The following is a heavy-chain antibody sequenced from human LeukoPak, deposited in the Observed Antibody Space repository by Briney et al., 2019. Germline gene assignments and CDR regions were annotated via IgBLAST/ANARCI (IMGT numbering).Heavy chain of an antibody. CDR1: GYSISSGDY. Sequence: PSETLSLTCAVSGYSISSGDYWGWIRQSPGNGLEWLGSIYHSGSTHYNPSVKSRVTISVDTPKNQFSLSLNSVTAADTAVYYCARNHSTQGYFDYWGQGTLVTVSS. CDR2: IYHSGST. CDR3: ARNHSTQGYFDY. V-gene: IGHV4-38-2*01. D-gene: IGHD2-2*01. J-gene: IGHJ4*02.